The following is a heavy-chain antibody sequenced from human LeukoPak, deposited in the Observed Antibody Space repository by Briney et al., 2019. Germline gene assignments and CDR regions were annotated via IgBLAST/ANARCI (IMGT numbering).Heavy chain of an antibody. CDR1: GYSFSSNW. D-gene: IGHD3-22*01. CDR3: ARVHYYDTSGFSRGLDFDY. CDR2: IYPGDSDT. V-gene: IGHV5-51*01. Sequence: GESLQISCKGSGYSFSSNWIGWVRQMPGKGLEWMGIIYPGDSDTRYSPSFQGQVTISADKSINTAYLQWSSLKASDTALYFCARVHYYDTSGFSRGLDFDYWGQGTLVTVSS. J-gene: IGHJ4*02.